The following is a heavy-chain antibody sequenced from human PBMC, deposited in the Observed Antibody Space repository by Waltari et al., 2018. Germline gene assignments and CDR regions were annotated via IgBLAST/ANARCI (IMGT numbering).Heavy chain of an antibody. V-gene: IGHV3-30-3*01. CDR2: ISYDGSKK. Sequence: QVQLVESGGGVVQPGRSLRLSCAASEFTFSSYAMHWVRQAPGKGLEWVGAISYDGSKKYYADSVEGRFTISRDNSRNTLYLQMNSLRAEDTAVYYCARDGFSSSSWYFDYWGQGTLVTVSS. CDR1: EFTFSSYA. D-gene: IGHD6-6*01. CDR3: ARDGFSSSSWYFDY. J-gene: IGHJ4*02.